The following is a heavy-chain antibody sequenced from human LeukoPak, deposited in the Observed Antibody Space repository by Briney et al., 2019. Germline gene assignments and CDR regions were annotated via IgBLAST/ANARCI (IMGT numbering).Heavy chain of an antibody. Sequence: GGTLRLSCAASGFTFTSYGMSWVRQAPGKGLEWVSAISAGGGSTYYADSVKGRFTISRDNSKNTVYLQMNSLRAEDTAVYYCAKDSSGWYVDYWGQGILVTVSS. CDR2: ISAGGGST. J-gene: IGHJ4*02. D-gene: IGHD6-19*01. V-gene: IGHV3-23*01. CDR3: AKDSSGWYVDY. CDR1: GFTFTSYG.